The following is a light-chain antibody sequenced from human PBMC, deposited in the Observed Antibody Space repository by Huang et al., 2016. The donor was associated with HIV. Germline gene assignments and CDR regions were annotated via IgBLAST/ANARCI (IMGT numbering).Light chain of an antibody. CDR2: AAS. V-gene: IGKV1-NL1*01. CDR1: QGITNS. Sequence: DIQMTQSPSFLSASVGDRVTITCRASQGITNSLAWYQEQPGKAPMLLVSAASRLESGVPSRFSGSGSGTEYSLTISGVQPEDFATYYCQQYYGTPTFGQGTKVEIK. J-gene: IGKJ1*01. CDR3: QQYYGTPT.